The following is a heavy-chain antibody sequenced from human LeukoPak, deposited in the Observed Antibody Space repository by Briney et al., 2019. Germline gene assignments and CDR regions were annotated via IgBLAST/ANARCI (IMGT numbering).Heavy chain of an antibody. Sequence: SETLSLTCTVSGGSISSYYWSWIRQPPGKGLEWIGCIYYSGSTNYNPSLKSRVTISVDTSKNQFSLKLSSVTAADTAVYYCARGQYYFAYWGQGTLVTVSS. CDR2: IYYSGST. CDR3: ARGQYYFAY. CDR1: GGSISSYY. V-gene: IGHV4-59*01. J-gene: IGHJ4*02. D-gene: IGHD4-11*01.